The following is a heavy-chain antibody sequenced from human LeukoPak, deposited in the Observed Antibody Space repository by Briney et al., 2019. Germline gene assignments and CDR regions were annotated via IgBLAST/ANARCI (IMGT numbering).Heavy chain of an antibody. D-gene: IGHD2-15*01. CDR3: AREASLYCSGNDCYWAFDR. V-gene: IGHV3-7*01. J-gene: IGHJ5*02. CDR2: IKQDKSKR. Sequence: PGGSLRLSCAASGFTFSDHWMSWVRQAPGKGLEWVANIKQDKSKRYYVDSVKGRFTISRDNAKNSLYLQISSLRAEDTAVYYCAREASLYCSGNDCYWAFDRWGQGTLVTVSS. CDR1: GFTFSDHW.